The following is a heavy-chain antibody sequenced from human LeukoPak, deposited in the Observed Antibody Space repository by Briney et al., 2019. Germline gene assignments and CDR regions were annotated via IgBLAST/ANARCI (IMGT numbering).Heavy chain of an antibody. J-gene: IGHJ6*03. V-gene: IGHV3-53*01. CDR3: ARGYSSSWGYMDV. D-gene: IGHD6-13*01. CDR2: IYSGGST. CDR1: GFTVSSNY. Sequence: GGSLRLSCAASGFTVSSNYMSWVRQAPGKGLECVSVIYSGGSTRYGDSVKGRFTISRDNSKHTLYLQMNSLRVEDTAVYYCARGYSSSWGYMDVWGKGTTVTVSS.